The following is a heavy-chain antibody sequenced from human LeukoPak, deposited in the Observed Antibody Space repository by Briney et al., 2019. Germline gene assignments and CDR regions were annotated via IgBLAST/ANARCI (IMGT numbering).Heavy chain of an antibody. Sequence: GGSLRLSCAASGFTFSSYEMNWVRQAPGKGLEWVSYISSSGSTIYYADSVKGRFTTSRDNAKNSLYLQMNSLRAEDTAVYYCAREVVVVPAISYGMDVWGKGTTVTVSS. D-gene: IGHD2-2*01. CDR1: GFTFSSYE. J-gene: IGHJ6*04. CDR2: ISSSGSTI. V-gene: IGHV3-48*03. CDR3: AREVVVVPAISYGMDV.